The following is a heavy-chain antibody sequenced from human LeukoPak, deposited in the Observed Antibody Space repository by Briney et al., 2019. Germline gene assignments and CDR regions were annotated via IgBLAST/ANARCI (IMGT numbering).Heavy chain of an antibody. Sequence: GGSLRLSCAASGFTFSSYAMSWVRQAPGKGLEWVSAISGSGGSTYYADSVKGRFTISRDNSKNTLYLQMNSLRAEVTAVYYCAKDSSGWTRGNWFDPWGQGTLVTVSS. D-gene: IGHD6-19*01. J-gene: IGHJ5*02. CDR1: GFTFSSYA. V-gene: IGHV3-23*01. CDR2: ISGSGGST. CDR3: AKDSSGWTRGNWFDP.